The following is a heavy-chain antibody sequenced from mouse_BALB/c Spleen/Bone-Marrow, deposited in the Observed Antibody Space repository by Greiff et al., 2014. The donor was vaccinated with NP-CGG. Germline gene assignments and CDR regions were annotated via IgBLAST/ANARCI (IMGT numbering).Heavy chain of an antibody. Sequence: DVQLVESGGGLVQPGGSMKLSCVASGFTFSNYWMNWVRQSPEKGLEWVAEIRLKSNNCAIYHAESVKGRFTISRDDSKSSVYLQMNNLRAEDTGIYFCTGGGFYFDYWGQGTTLTVSS. J-gene: IGHJ2*01. CDR3: TGGGFYFDY. CDR1: GFTFSNYW. CDR2: IRLKSNNCAI. V-gene: IGHV6-6*02.